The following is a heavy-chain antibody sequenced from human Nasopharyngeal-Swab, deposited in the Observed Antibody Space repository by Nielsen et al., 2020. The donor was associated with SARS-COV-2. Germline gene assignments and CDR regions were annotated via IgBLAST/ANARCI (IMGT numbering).Heavy chain of an antibody. CDR3: TTRPLTPANGMDV. J-gene: IGHJ6*02. D-gene: IGHD1-14*01. CDR1: GFTFSGSA. CDR2: IRSKANSYAT. V-gene: IGHV3-73*01. Sequence: GESLKISCAASGFTFSGSAMHWVRQASGKGLEWVGRIRSKANSYATAYAASVKGRFTISRDDSKNTAYLQIHSLKTEDTAVYYCTTRPLTPANGMDVWGQGTTVTVSS.